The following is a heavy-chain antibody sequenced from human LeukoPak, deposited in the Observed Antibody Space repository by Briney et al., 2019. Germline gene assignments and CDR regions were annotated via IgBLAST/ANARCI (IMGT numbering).Heavy chain of an antibody. Sequence: GGSLRLSCAASGFTFTSYAMTWVRQAPGKGLEWVSAISGSGGSTYYADSVKGRFTISRDNSKNTLYLQMNSLRAEDTAVYYCAKGFGARFRPYYFDYWGQGTLVTVPS. J-gene: IGHJ4*02. CDR3: AKGFGARFRPYYFDY. CDR2: ISGSGGST. D-gene: IGHD3-10*01. V-gene: IGHV3-23*01. CDR1: GFTFTSYA.